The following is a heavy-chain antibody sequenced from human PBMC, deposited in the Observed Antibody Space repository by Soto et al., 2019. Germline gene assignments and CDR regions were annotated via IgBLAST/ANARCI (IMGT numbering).Heavy chain of an antibody. V-gene: IGHV4-34*01. CDR3: ARGESICSSTSCYTGDYYYGMDV. CDR2: INHSGST. CDR1: GGSFSGYY. D-gene: IGHD2-2*02. Sequence: NPSETLSLTCAVYGGSFSGYYWSWIRQPPGKGLEWIGEINHSGSTNYNPSLKSRVTLSVDTSKNQFSLKLSSVTAADTAVYYCARGESICSSTSCYTGDYYYGMDVWGQGTTVTVSS. J-gene: IGHJ6*02.